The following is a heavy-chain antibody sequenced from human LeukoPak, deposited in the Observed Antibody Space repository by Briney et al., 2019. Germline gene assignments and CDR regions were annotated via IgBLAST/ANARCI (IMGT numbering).Heavy chain of an antibody. CDR3: ARWGSGSGPDYYYYYGMDV. CDR2: FDPEDGET. Sequence: GASVKVSCKVSGYTLTELSMHWVRQAPGKGLEWMGGFDPEDGETIYAQKFQGRVTITADKSTSTAYMELSSLRSEDTAVYYCARWGSGSGPDYYYYYGMDVWGQGTTVTVSS. D-gene: IGHD3-22*01. J-gene: IGHJ6*02. CDR1: GYTLTELS. V-gene: IGHV1-24*01.